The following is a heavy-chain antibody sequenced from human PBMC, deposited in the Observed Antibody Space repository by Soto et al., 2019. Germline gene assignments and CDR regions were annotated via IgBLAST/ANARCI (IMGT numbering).Heavy chain of an antibody. D-gene: IGHD6-6*01. CDR2: IYNGGGT. CDR3: ASTRGSSYDY. CDR1: GFTVSGNY. Sequence: VQLVETGGGLIQPGGSLRLSCAASGFTVSGNYMSWVRQAPGKGLEWVSVIYNGGGTYYADSVKGRFTISXXNSKNTLYLQMNSLRAEDTAVYYCASTRGSSYDYWGQGTLVTVSS. J-gene: IGHJ4*02. V-gene: IGHV3-53*02.